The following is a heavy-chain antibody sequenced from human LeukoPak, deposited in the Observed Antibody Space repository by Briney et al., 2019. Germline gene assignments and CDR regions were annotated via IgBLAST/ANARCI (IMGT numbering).Heavy chain of an antibody. CDR2: IYYSGST. CDR3: ARGGSSGWFPSSYYGMDV. CDR1: GGSISSYY. D-gene: IGHD6-19*01. J-gene: IGHJ6*02. V-gene: IGHV4-59*01. Sequence: SETLSLTCTVSGGSISSYYWSWIRQPPGKGLEWIGYIYYSGSTNYNPSLKSRVTISVDTSKNQFSLKLSSVTAADTAVYYCARGGSSGWFPSSYYGMDVWGQGTTVTVSS.